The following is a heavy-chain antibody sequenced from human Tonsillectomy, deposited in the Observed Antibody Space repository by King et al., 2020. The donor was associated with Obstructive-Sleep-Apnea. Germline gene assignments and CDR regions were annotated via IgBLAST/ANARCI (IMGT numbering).Heavy chain of an antibody. CDR1: GFSLSTSRMC. V-gene: IGHV2-70*04. CDR3: ARDHYDILTGYFDYFDY. J-gene: IGHJ4*02. D-gene: IGHD3-9*01. Sequence: VTLKESGPALVKPTQTLTLTCTFSGFSLSTSRMCVNWIRQPPGKALEWLARIDWDDDKFYTASLKTRLPISKDTPKNQVVLIMTNMDPVDTATYYCARDHYDILTGYFDYFDYWGQGTLVTVSS. CDR2: IDWDDDK.